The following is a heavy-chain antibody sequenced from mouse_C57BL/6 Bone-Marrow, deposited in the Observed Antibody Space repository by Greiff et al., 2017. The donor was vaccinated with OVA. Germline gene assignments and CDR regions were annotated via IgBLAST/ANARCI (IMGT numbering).Heavy chain of an antibody. CDR2: IYPGSGST. J-gene: IGHJ2*01. V-gene: IGHV1-55*01. CDR1: GYTFTSYW. CDR3: ARDDYDPYYFDY. Sequence: QVQLQQPGAELVKPGASVKMSCKASGYTFTSYWITWVKQRPGQGLAWIGDIYPGSGSTNYNEKFKSKATLTVDTSSSTAYMQLSSLTSEDSAVYYCARDDYDPYYFDYWGQGTTLTVSS. D-gene: IGHD2-4*01.